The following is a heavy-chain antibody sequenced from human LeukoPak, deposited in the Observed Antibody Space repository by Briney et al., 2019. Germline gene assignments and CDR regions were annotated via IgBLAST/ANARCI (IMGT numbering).Heavy chain of an antibody. Sequence: GGSLRLSCAASGFTFSDYYMSWIRQAPGKGLEWVSYISSSGSTIYYADSVKGRFTISRDNSKNTLYLQMNSLRAEDTAVYYCAAGVEMDTIGDAFDIWGQGTMVTVSS. J-gene: IGHJ3*02. CDR1: GFTFSDYY. V-gene: IGHV3-11*01. CDR2: ISSSGSTI. D-gene: IGHD5-24*01. CDR3: AAGVEMDTIGDAFDI.